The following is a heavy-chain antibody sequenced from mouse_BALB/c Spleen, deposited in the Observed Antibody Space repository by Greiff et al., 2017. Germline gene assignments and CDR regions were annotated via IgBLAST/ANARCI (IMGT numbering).Heavy chain of an antibody. J-gene: IGHJ2*01. CDR3: ARKTTVVATDY. D-gene: IGHD1-1*01. CDR1: GYAFTNYL. V-gene: IGHV1-54*01. Sequence: VKLLESGAELVRPGTSVKVSCKASGYAFTNYLIEWVKQRPGQGLEWIGVINPGSGGTNYNEKFKGKATLTADKSSSTAYMQLSSLTSDDSAVYFCARKTTVVATDYWGQGTTLTVSS. CDR2: INPGSGGT.